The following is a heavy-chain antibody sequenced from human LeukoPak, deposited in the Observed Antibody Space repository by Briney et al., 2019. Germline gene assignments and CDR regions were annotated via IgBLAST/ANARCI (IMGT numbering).Heavy chain of an antibody. CDR1: GGSFSGYY. D-gene: IGHD6-13*01. CDR3: ARVRSSSWYLNDY. Sequence: SETLSLTCAVYGGSFSGYYWSWIRQPPGKGLEWIGEINHSGSTNYNPSLKSRVTISVDTSKNQFSLKLSSVTAADTAVYHCARVRSSSWYLNDYWGQGTLVTVSS. V-gene: IGHV4-34*01. J-gene: IGHJ4*02. CDR2: INHSGST.